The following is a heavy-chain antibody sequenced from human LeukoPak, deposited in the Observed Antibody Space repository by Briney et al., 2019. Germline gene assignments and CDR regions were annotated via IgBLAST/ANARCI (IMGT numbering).Heavy chain of an antibody. CDR1: GYTFTSYG. CDR2: ISAYNGNT. Sequence: ASVKVSCKASGYTFTSYGISWVRQAPGQGLEWMGWISAYNGNTNYAQKLQGRVTMTTDTSTSTAYMELRSLRSDDTAVYYCARGGSITIFGVVITGDWFDHWGQGTLVTVSS. D-gene: IGHD3-3*01. CDR3: ARGGSITIFGVVITGDWFDH. J-gene: IGHJ5*02. V-gene: IGHV1-18*01.